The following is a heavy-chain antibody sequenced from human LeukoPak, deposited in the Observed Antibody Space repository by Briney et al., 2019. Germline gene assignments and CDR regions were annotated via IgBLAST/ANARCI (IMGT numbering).Heavy chain of an antibody. J-gene: IGHJ4*02. V-gene: IGHV3-23*01. CDR3: APDLRGSAWSLDY. D-gene: IGHD6-13*01. CDR1: GFPFSNYA. Sequence: AGGSLRLSCAASGFPFSNYAMSWVRRAPGKGLEWVSVVSGSGGSTDYADSVKGRFTMSRDNSRNTLYLQMNSLRAEDTAVYYCAPDLRGSAWSLDYWGQGTLVTVSS. CDR2: VSGSGGST.